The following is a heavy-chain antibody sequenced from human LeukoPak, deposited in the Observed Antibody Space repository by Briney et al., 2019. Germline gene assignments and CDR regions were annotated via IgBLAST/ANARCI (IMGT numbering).Heavy chain of an antibody. CDR2: IYTSGST. Sequence: PSETLSLTCTVSGGSISSYYWSWIRQPAGKGLEWIGRIYTSGSTNYNPSLKSRVTMSVDTSKNQFSLKLSSVTAADTAVYYCAREIMVYAMGWFDPWGQGTLVTVSS. D-gene: IGHD2-8*01. CDR3: AREIMVYAMGWFDP. CDR1: GGSISSYY. J-gene: IGHJ5*02. V-gene: IGHV4-4*07.